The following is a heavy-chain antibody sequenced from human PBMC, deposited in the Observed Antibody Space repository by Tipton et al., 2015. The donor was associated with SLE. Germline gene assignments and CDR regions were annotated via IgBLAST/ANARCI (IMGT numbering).Heavy chain of an antibody. V-gene: IGHV4-59*12. J-gene: IGHJ5*02. Sequence: TLSLTCTVSGGSISSYYWSWIRQPPGKGLEWIGYIYYSGSTNYNPSLKSRVTISVDTSKNQFSLKLSSVTAADTAVYYCARDLRSGYGLGWFDPWGQGTLVTVSS. CDR2: IYYSGST. D-gene: IGHD1-1*01. CDR3: ARDLRSGYGLGWFDP. CDR1: GGSISSYY.